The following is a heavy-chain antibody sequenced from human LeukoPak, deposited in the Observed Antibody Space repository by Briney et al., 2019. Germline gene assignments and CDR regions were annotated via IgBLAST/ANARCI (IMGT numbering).Heavy chain of an antibody. CDR1: GFTFSSYW. V-gene: IGHV3-7*01. Sequence: GGSLRLPCAASGFTFSSYWMSWVRQAPGKGLEWVANIKQDGSEKYYVDSVKGRFTISRDNSKNTLYLEMNSLRAEDTAVYYCAKDIGSYYDYWGQGILVTVSS. J-gene: IGHJ4*02. D-gene: IGHD3-10*01. CDR3: AKDIGSYYDY. CDR2: IKQDGSEK.